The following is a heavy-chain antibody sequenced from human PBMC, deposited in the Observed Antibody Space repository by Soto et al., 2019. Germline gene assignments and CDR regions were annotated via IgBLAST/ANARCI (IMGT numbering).Heavy chain of an antibody. CDR2: ISSSSSYI. CDR1: GFTFSSYS. D-gene: IGHD5-18*01. CDR3: VRTQRYYYSYYGMDL. J-gene: IGHJ6*02. Sequence: VGSLRLSCASSGFTFSSYSMNWVRQAPGKGLEWVSSISSSSSYIYYADSVKGRFTISRDNAKNSLYLQMNSLRAEDTSVYYCVRTQRYYYSYYGMDLWRQGSLGTVSS. V-gene: IGHV3-21*01.